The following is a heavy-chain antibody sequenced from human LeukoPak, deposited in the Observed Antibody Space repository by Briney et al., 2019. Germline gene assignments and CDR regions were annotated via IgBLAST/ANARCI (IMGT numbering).Heavy chain of an antibody. CDR3: AKDQLADYYDNSGYFDC. V-gene: IGHV3-23*01. Sequence: GGSLRLSCAASGFTFTSYGMTWVREAPGKGLEWVSAIGGGGASTHYADSVKGRFTISRDNSKNTLYLQMNSLRAEDTAIYYCAKDQLADYYDNSGYFDCWGQGTLVTVSS. J-gene: IGHJ4*02. CDR2: IGGGGAST. D-gene: IGHD3-22*01. CDR1: GFTFTSYG.